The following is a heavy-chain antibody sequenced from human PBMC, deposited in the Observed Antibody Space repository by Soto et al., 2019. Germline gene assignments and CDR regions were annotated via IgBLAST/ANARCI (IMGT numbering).Heavy chain of an antibody. J-gene: IGHJ6*02. D-gene: IGHD3-9*01. CDR1: GGSIRSSSDY. CDR2: ISSSGIT. V-gene: IGHV4-39*01. Sequence: PSETLSLTCTVSGGSIRSSSDYWGWIRQPPGKGLEWIGSISSSGITNQNLSLMSRVTISVDTSKNQFSLKLSSVTAADTAVYYCARHAPPHYEFLPGHYYCMDVWGQGPTVTGSS. CDR3: ARHAPPHYEFLPGHYYCMDV.